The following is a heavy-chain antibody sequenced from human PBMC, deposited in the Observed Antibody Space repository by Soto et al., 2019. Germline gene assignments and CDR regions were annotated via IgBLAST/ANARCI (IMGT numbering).Heavy chain of an antibody. J-gene: IGHJ4*02. Sequence: QVHLVQSGAEVKNPGSSVKVSCKTAGGTFNRYLIDWVRQAPGQGLEWRGGIIPAFGTAKYAQKFQGRVTITAYKSTTTAYMELRTLTSEDTAVYYWAIGLDQPPVGLYFDTWGQGTLGSDSS. CDR2: IIPAFGTA. V-gene: IGHV1-69*06. CDR1: GGTFNRYL. D-gene: IGHD2-2*01. CDR3: AIGLDQPPVGLYFDT.